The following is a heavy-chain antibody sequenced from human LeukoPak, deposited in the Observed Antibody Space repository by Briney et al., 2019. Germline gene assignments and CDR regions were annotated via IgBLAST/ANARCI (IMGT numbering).Heavy chain of an antibody. CDR1: GFTFSSYS. V-gene: IGHV3-21*01. Sequence: GGSLRLSCAASGFTFSSYSMNWVRQAPGKGLEWVSSISSSSSYIYYADSVKGRFTISRDNAKNSLYLQMNSLRAEDTAVYYCARDMARGVTTTVNWFDPWGQGTLVTVSS. CDR2: ISSSSSYI. D-gene: IGHD3-10*01. J-gene: IGHJ5*02. CDR3: ARDMARGVTTTVNWFDP.